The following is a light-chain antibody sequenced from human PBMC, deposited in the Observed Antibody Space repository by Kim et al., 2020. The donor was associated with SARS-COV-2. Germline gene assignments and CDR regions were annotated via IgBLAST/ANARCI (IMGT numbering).Light chain of an antibody. CDR3: SSYRSSGSV. CDR2: DVF. V-gene: IGLV2-14*03. CDR1: SSDVGGYNY. Sequence: QSALTQPASVSGSPGQSITISCTGTSSDVGGYNYVSWYQQYPGKAPKLMIYDVFKRPSGVSNRFSGSKSGNTASLTISGLQAEDEADYYCSSYRSSGSVFGTGTKVTVL. J-gene: IGLJ1*01.